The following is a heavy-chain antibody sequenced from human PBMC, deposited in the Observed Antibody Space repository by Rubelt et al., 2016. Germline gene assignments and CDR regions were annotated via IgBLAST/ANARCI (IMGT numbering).Heavy chain of an antibody. CDR1: GGSISSSSYY. J-gene: IGHJ4*02. V-gene: IGHV4-39*01. Sequence: QVQLQESGPGLVKPSETLSLPCTVSGGSISSSSYYWAWIRHPPGNVLEWIGSVYYSGSTYYNPSLKSRVTISVDTSKNQFSLKVNSVTAADTAVYSCARHRMRDGEVHFDYWGQGSLVTVSS. D-gene: IGHD3-10*01. CDR2: VYYSGST. CDR3: ARHRMRDGEVHFDY.